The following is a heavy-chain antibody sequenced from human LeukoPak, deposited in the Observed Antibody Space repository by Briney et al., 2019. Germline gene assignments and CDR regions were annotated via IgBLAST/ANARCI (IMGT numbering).Heavy chain of an antibody. D-gene: IGHD6-19*01. J-gene: IGHJ3*02. CDR2: ISYDGSNK. Sequence: GGSLRLSCAASGFTFSSYAMHWVRQAPGKGLEWVAVISYDGSNKYYADSVKGRFTISRDNSKNTLYLQMNSLRAEDTAVYYCARSRGYRSGWPFDTWGQGTMVTVSS. CDR3: ARSRGYRSGWPFDT. CDR1: GFTFSSYA. V-gene: IGHV3-30-3*01.